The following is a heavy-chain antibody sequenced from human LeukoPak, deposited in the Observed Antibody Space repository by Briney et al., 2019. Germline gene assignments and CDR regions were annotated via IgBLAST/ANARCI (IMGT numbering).Heavy chain of an antibody. CDR1: GYTFTSYG. D-gene: IGHD6-13*01. CDR3: ARSGYSRSWYNY. Sequence: ASVKVSCKASGYTFTSYGISWVRQAPGQGLEWMGGIIPIFGTANYAQKFQGRVTITADESTSTAYMELSSLRSEDTAVYYCARSGYSRSWYNYWGQGTLVTVSS. J-gene: IGHJ4*02. CDR2: IIPIFGTA. V-gene: IGHV1-69*13.